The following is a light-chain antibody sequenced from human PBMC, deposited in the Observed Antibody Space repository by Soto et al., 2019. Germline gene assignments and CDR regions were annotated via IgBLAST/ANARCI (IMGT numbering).Light chain of an antibody. CDR2: EVS. Sequence: QSALAQPASVSGSPGQSITISCTGTSSDVGGYNYVSWYQQHPGKAPKLMIYEVSNRPSGVSNRFYGSKSGNKASLTISGLQAEDEADYYCSSYTSSRTYVFGTGTKVTVL. CDR3: SSYTSSRTYV. V-gene: IGLV2-14*01. J-gene: IGLJ1*01. CDR1: SSDVGGYNY.